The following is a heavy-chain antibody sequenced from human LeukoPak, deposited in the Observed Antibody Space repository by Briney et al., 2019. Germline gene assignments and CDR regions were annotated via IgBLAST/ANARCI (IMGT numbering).Heavy chain of an antibody. D-gene: IGHD2-21*01. V-gene: IGHV1-18*01. CDR3: VICYSVVGAFDI. CDR2: ISAYSGNT. Sequence: ASVKVSCKASGYTLTSYGISWVRQAPGQGLEWMGWISAYSGNTNYAQKLQGRVTMTTDTSTSTAYMELRSLRSDNTAVYYCVICYSVVGAFDIWGQGTMVTVSS. J-gene: IGHJ3*02. CDR1: GYTLTSYG.